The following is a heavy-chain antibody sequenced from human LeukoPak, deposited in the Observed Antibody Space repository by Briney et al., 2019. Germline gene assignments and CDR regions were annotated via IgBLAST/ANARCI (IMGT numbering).Heavy chain of an antibody. J-gene: IGHJ5*02. V-gene: IGHV1-24*01. CDR3: ATKIGPRRSYGSESTNWFDP. Sequence: GTSVKVSCKVSGYTLTELSMHWVRQAPGKGLEWMGGFDPEDGETIYAQKFQGRVTMTEDTSTDTAYMELSSLRSEDTAVYYCATKIGPRRSYGSESTNWFDPWGQGTLVTVSS. CDR2: FDPEDGET. D-gene: IGHD3-10*01. CDR1: GYTLTELS.